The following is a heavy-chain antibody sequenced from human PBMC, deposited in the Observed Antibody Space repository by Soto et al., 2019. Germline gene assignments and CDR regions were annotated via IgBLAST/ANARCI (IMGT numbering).Heavy chain of an antibody. CDR2: ISAYKGET. CDR1: GYTFINYG. V-gene: IGHV1-18*01. Sequence: QVQLVQSGAEVKKPGASVKVSCQASGYTFINYGVSWVRQAPGQGLEWMGWISAYKGETNYAQKLQGRVTMTTDTSTDTVYMELRSLRSDDTAVYYCARDIIHCGGDCYDDTFDIWGKGTMITVSS. CDR3: ARDIIHCGGDCYDDTFDI. D-gene: IGHD2-21*02. J-gene: IGHJ3*02.